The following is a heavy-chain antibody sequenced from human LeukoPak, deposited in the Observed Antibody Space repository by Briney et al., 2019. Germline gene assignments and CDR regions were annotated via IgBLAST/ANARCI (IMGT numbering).Heavy chain of an antibody. Sequence: SQTLSLTCAISGDSVSSNSVAWNWIRQSPSRGLEWLGRTYYRSKWSNDYTVSVKSRMTINPDTSKNQFSLRLSSVTPEDTAVYYCARSVAGTFYFDYWGQGILVTVSS. CDR1: GDSVSSNSVA. V-gene: IGHV6-1*01. CDR2: TYYRSKWSN. J-gene: IGHJ4*02. CDR3: ARSVAGTFYFDY. D-gene: IGHD6-19*01.